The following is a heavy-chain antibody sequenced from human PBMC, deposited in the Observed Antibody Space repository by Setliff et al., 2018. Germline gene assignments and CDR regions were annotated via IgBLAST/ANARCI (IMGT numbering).Heavy chain of an antibody. CDR2: IYTSGST. Sequence: PSETLSLTCTVSGGSINSYYWSWIRQPAGKGLEWIGRIYTSGSTNYNPSLKSRITMSIDTSKNQFSLKLSSVTAADTAVYYCARGPGRYFDWCPDYWGQGTLVTVSS. D-gene: IGHD3-9*01. CDR3: ARGPGRYFDWCPDY. V-gene: IGHV4-4*07. CDR1: GGSINSYY. J-gene: IGHJ4*02.